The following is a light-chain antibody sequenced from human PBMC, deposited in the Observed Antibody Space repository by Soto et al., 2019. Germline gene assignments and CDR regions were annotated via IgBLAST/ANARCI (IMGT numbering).Light chain of an antibody. CDR3: SSFTSSSTVV. J-gene: IGLJ2*01. V-gene: IGLV2-14*01. CDR2: EVA. CDR1: SSDVGIYKY. Sequence: QSALTQPASVPGSPGQSITISCTGNSSDVGIYKYVSWYQQHPGKAPNLMIYEVANRPSGVSNRFSGSKSGNTASLTISGLQAEDEADYYCSSFTSSSTVVFGGGTKLTVL.